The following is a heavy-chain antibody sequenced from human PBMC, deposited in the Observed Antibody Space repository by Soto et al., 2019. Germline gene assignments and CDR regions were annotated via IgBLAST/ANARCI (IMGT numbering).Heavy chain of an antibody. Sequence: QVQLQESGPGLVKPSGTLSLTCAVSGGSISGGKWWSWVRQPPGKGLEWIGEISHSGSTGYNPSLKSRVPLSVATSKNQFSLKVNAVTAADTAVYYCTRNGDWNFDYWGQGALVTVSS. D-gene: IGHD4-17*01. V-gene: IGHV4-4*02. CDR1: GGSISGGKW. CDR3: TRNGDWNFDY. J-gene: IGHJ4*02. CDR2: ISHSGST.